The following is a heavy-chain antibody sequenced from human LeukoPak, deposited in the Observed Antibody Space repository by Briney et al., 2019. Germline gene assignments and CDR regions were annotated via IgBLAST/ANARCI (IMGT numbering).Heavy chain of an antibody. D-gene: IGHD2-15*01. CDR3: ARRRGGLNWFDS. J-gene: IGHJ5*01. CDR2: IYYSGST. CDR1: GGSISSSSYY. V-gene: IGHV4-39*01. Sequence: PSETLSLTCTVSGGSISSSSYYWGWIRQPPGKGLEWIGSIYYSGSTYYNPSLKSRVTISVDTSKNQFSLKLSSVTAADTAVYYCARRRGGLNWFDSWGQGTLVTVSS.